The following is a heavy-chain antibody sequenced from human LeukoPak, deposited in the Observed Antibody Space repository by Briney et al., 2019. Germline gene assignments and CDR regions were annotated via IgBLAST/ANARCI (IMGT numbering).Heavy chain of an antibody. Sequence: SVKVSCKASGGTFSSYAISWVRQAPGQGLEWMGGIIPIFGTANYAQKFQGRVTITTDESTSTAYMELSSLRSENTAVYYCALGEMSTTVPDYWGQGTLVTVSS. CDR2: IIPIFGTA. CDR1: GGTFSSYA. D-gene: IGHD5-24*01. V-gene: IGHV1-69*05. CDR3: ALGEMSTTVPDY. J-gene: IGHJ4*02.